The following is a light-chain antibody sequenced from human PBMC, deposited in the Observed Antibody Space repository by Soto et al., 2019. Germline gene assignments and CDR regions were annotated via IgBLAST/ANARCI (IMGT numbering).Light chain of an antibody. J-gene: IGKJ2*01. CDR2: GAS. V-gene: IGKV3-15*01. CDR3: QQYNNWPYT. CDR1: QSVSGN. Sequence: EIVMTQSPATLSVSPGERATPSCRARQSVSGNLAWYQQKPGQAPRLLIYGASTRATGFPARFSGSGSGTEFTLTISSLRSEDFAVYYCQQYNNWPYTFGQGTKLEIK.